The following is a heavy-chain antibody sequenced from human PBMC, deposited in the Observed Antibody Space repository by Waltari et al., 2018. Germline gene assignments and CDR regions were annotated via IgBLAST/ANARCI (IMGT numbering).Heavy chain of an antibody. V-gene: IGHV3-23*01. Sequence: EVQLLESGGGLVPPGGSLRLSCAASGFSFYTHAMTWVRQAPGQGLKWVSTISSSSAGTYYADSVKGRFTISRDNSKSAFYLQMDGLTVEDTAVYFCARGGFGTTYIFDHWGQGVLVTVSS. CDR1: GFSFYTHA. CDR2: ISSSSAGT. CDR3: ARGGFGTTYIFDH. D-gene: IGHD3-10*01. J-gene: IGHJ4*02.